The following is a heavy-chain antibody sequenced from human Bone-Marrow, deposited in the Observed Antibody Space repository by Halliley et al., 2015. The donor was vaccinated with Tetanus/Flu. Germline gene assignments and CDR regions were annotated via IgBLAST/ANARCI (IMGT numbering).Heavy chain of an antibody. D-gene: IGHD3-9*01. V-gene: IGHV3-23*01. J-gene: IGHJ6*02. CDR3: AKNDKFDLNPLYFFAMDV. CDR2: SGNGGTA. Sequence: SGNGGTAYYADSVRGRFTISRDRSKNTLYLQMNSLRAEDTAVYFCAKNDKFDLNPLYFFAMDVWGQGATVPVSS.